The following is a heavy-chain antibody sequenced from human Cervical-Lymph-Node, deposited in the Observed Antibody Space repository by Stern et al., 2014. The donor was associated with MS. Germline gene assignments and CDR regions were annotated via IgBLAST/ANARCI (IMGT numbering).Heavy chain of an antibody. D-gene: IGHD2-15*01. Sequence: VQLVESGAELMKPWASVKVSCEASGYTFTSSGISCVRQAPGQGLVWMGWNSAYNGSTNYARKLQGRVTMTPDTSTSTAYMELRSLRSDDTAVYYCARGLLGSEKAFDIWGQGTMVTVSS. V-gene: IGHV1-18*01. CDR1: GYTFTSSG. CDR2: NSAYNGST. CDR3: ARGLLGSEKAFDI. J-gene: IGHJ3*02.